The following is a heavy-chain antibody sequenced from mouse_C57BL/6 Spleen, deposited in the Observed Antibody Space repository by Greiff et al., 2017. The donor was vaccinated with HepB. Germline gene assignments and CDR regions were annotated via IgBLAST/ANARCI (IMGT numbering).Heavy chain of an antibody. CDR1: GYTFTNYW. Sequence: QVQLQQSGAELVRPGTSVKMSCKASGYTFTNYWIGWAKQRPGHGLEWIGDIYPGGGYTNYNEKFKGKATLTADKSSSTAYMQFSSLTSEDSAIYYCARVGGTRAMDYWGQGTSVTVSS. V-gene: IGHV1-63*01. J-gene: IGHJ4*01. D-gene: IGHD2-14*01. CDR2: IYPGGGYT. CDR3: ARVGGTRAMDY.